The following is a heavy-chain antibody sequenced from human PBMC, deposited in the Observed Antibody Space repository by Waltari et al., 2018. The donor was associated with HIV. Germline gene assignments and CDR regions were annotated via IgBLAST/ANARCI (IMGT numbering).Heavy chain of an antibody. V-gene: IGHV3-21*01. J-gene: IGHJ6*02. CDR3: ARDLSYYYGMDV. Sequence: EVRLVESGGGLVKPGGSLRLSCVVSGFSFSSYSMKWVRQAPGQGLEWVSSISGHSDYIYYVDSVKGRFTVSRDNAKNSLYLQMNSLRAEDSAIYYCARDLSYYYGMDVWGPGTTVIVSS. CDR1: GFSFSSYS. CDR2: ISGHSDYI.